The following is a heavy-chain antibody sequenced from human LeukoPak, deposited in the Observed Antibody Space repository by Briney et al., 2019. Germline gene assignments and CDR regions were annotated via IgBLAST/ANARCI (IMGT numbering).Heavy chain of an antibody. V-gene: IGHV4-34*01. CDR2: INHGGST. CDR3: AIHTGQWLPFDD. J-gene: IGHJ4*02. D-gene: IGHD5-12*01. Sequence: SETLSLTCTVSGASISSYYWRWLRQSPGKGLEWIGEINHGGSTTYNPSLQSRVTMSVDTSTNQISLKMTSATAADTAIYYCAIHTGQWLPFDDWGQGTQVTISS. CDR1: GASISSYY.